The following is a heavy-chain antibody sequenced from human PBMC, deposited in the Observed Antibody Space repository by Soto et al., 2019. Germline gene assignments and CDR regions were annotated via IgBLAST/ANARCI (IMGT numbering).Heavy chain of an antibody. D-gene: IGHD2-21*02. CDR3: ATVVGGNSNWVVP. CDR2: IYNRGSA. Sequence: QVQLQQSGPGLVKPSQTLSLTCTVSGAAIDSGSYYWSWIRQHPGKGLEWIGYIYNRGSAYYNPSLKSRITISLDTSKNQFSLNLRSVTAADTAVYYCATVVGGNSNWVVPWGQGTLVTVSS. J-gene: IGHJ5*02. CDR1: GAAIDSGSYY. V-gene: IGHV4-31*03.